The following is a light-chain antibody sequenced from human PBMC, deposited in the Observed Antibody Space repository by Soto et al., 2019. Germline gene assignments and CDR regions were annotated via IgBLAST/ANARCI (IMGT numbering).Light chain of an antibody. CDR3: QQYGDYNSPRYS. CDR1: QSVSSNY. J-gene: IGKJ2*03. CDR2: ATS. V-gene: IGKV3-20*01. Sequence: EIVLTQSPGTLSLSPGDRVTLSCRASQSVSSNYLAWYQQKSGQAPRLLIYATSSRATGIPDRFSGSGSGTDFPLTISRLEPEDFAMYYCQQYGDYNSPRYSFGQGTRVEI.